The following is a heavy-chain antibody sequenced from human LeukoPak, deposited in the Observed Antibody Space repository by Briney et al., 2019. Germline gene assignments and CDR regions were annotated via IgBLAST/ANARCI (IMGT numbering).Heavy chain of an antibody. V-gene: IGHV4-4*07. CDR2: IYTSGST. CDR1: GGSIISYY. J-gene: IGHJ5*02. D-gene: IGHD6-19*01. CDR3: ARVGGLAVAGTENRFDP. Sequence: SETLSLTCTVSGGSIISYYWSWIRQPAGKGLEWIGRIYTSGSTNYSPSLKSRVTMSVDTSKNEFSLKLSSVTAADTAVYYCARVGGLAVAGTENRFDPWGQGTLVTVSS.